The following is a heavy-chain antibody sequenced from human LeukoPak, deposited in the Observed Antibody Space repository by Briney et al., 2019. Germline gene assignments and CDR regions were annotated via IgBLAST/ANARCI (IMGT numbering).Heavy chain of an antibody. CDR3: ARENNWNDPRVDY. J-gene: IGHJ4*02. D-gene: IGHD1-20*01. CDR2: ISSSGSTI. Sequence: GGSLRLSCAASGFTFSDYYMSWIRQAPGKGLEWVSYISSSGSTIYYADSVKGRFTISRDNAKNSLFLQMNSLRAEDTAVYYCARENNWNDPRVDYWGQRTLVTVSS. V-gene: IGHV3-11*01. CDR1: GFTFSDYY.